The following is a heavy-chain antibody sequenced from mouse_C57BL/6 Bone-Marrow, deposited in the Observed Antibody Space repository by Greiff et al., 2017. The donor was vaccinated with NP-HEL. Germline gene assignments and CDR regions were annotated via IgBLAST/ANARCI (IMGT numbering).Heavy chain of an antibody. CDR1: GYTFTSYW. D-gene: IGHD1-1*01. Sequence: QVQLKQPGAELVKPGASVKLSCKASGYTFTSYWMHWVKQRPGQGLEWIGMIHPNSGSTNYNEKFKSKATLTVDKSSSTAYMQLSSLTSEDSAVYYGARGINYYGSSHYYAMDYWGQGTSVTVSS. CDR3: ARGINYYGSSHYYAMDY. CDR2: IHPNSGST. V-gene: IGHV1-64*01. J-gene: IGHJ4*01.